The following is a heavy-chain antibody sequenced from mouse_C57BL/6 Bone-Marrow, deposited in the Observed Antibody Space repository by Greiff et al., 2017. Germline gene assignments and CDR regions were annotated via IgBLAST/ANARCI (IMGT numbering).Heavy chain of an antibody. CDR2: IDPEDGDT. Sequence: VQLQQSGAELVRPGASVKLSCTASGFNIKDYYMHWVKQRPEQGLEWIGRIDPEDGDTEYAPKFQGKATMTADTYSNTAYLQLSSLTSEDTAVYYCTTHYYGSSYYAMDYWGQGTSVTVSS. CDR3: TTHYYGSSYYAMDY. D-gene: IGHD1-1*01. J-gene: IGHJ4*01. V-gene: IGHV14-1*01. CDR1: GFNIKDYY.